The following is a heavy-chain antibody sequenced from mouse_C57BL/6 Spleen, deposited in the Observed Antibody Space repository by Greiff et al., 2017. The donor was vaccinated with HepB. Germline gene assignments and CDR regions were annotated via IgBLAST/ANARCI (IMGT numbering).Heavy chain of an antibody. CDR1: GYTFTGYW. D-gene: IGHD1-1*01. J-gene: IGHJ4*01. CDR2: ILPGSGST. CDR3: ARGGDYYGSPYAMDY. V-gene: IGHV1-9*01. Sequence: QVHVKQSGAVLMKPGASVKLSCKATGYTFTGYWIEWVKQRPGHGLEWIGEILPGSGSTNYNEKFKGKATFTADTSSNTAYMQLSSLTTEDSAIYYCARGGDYYGSPYAMDYWGQGTSVTVSS.